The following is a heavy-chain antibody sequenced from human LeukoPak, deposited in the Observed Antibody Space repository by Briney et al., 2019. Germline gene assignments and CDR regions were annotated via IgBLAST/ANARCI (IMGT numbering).Heavy chain of an antibody. Sequence: PGGSLRLSCAASGFTFSSYAMSWVRQAPGKGLEWVSAISGSGGSTYYADSVKGRFTVSRDNAKNSLYLQMNSLRAEDTAVYYCARVGAAAGTLEPFDYWGQGTLVTVSS. CDR1: GFTFSSYA. CDR2: ISGSGGST. CDR3: ARVGAAAGTLEPFDY. J-gene: IGHJ4*02. V-gene: IGHV3-23*01. D-gene: IGHD6-13*01.